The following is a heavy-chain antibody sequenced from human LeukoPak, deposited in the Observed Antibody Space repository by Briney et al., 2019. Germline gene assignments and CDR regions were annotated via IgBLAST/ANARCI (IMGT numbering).Heavy chain of an antibody. CDR2: ISYDGSNK. CDR1: GFTFGEYA. J-gene: IGHJ5*01. D-gene: IGHD2-2*02. Sequence: GRSLRLSCAASGFTFGEYAMHWVRQVPGKGLEWVAVISYDGSNKYYADSVKGRFTISRDNSKNTLYLQMNSLRAEDTAVYYCAKNRVPTAITPDSWGQGTLVTVSS. CDR3: AKNRVPTAITPDS. V-gene: IGHV3-30*18.